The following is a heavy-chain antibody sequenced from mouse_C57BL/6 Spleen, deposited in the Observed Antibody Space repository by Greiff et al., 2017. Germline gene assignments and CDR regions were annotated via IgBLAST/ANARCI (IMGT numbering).Heavy chain of an antibody. D-gene: IGHD1-1*01. J-gene: IGHJ1*03. CDR1: GYTFTSYW. Sequence: VQLQQPGAELVKPGASVKMSCKASGYTFTSYWITWVKQRPGQGLEWIGDIYPGSGSTNYNEKFKSKATLTVDTSSSTAYMQLSSLTSEDSAVYYCARTGYGSRGAYWYFDVWGTGTTVTVSS. CDR2: IYPGSGST. CDR3: ARTGYGSRGAYWYFDV. V-gene: IGHV1-55*01.